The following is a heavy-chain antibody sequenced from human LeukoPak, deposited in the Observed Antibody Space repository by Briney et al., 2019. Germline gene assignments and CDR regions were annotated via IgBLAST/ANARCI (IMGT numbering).Heavy chain of an antibody. CDR2: INHSGST. CDR3: ARHKPGYSSSWFNAFDI. CDR1: GGSFSGYY. D-gene: IGHD6-13*01. J-gene: IGHJ3*02. V-gene: IGHV4-34*01. Sequence: SETLSLTCAVYGGSFSGYYWSWIRQPPGKGLEWIGEINHSGSTNYNPSLKSRVTISVDTSKNQFSLKLSSVTAADTAVYYCARHKPGYSSSWFNAFDIWGQGTMVTVSS.